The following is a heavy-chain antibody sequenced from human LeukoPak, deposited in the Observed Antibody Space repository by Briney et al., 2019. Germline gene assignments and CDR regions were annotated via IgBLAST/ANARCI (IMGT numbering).Heavy chain of an antibody. Sequence: SETLSLTCTVSVYSISSGYYWGWIRQPPGKGLEWIGSIYHSGGTYYNPSLKSRVTISVDTSKNQFSLKLSSVTATDTAVYYCARAGVATWQYWGQGTLVTVSS. V-gene: IGHV4-38-2*02. J-gene: IGHJ4*02. CDR2: IYHSGGT. D-gene: IGHD5-12*01. CDR1: VYSISSGYY. CDR3: ARAGVATWQY.